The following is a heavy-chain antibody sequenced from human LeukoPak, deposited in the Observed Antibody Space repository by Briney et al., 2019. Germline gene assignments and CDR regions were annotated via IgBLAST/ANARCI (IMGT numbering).Heavy chain of an antibody. CDR3: AKDIGSGSYYHFDY. Sequence: GGSLRLSCAASGFTFDDYAMHWVRHAPGKGLEWVSLISWDGGRTYYADSAKGRFTISRDNSKNSLYLQMNSLRAEDTALYYCAKDIGSGSYYHFDYWGQGTLVTVSS. CDR2: ISWDGGRT. V-gene: IGHV3-43D*03. J-gene: IGHJ4*02. CDR1: GFTFDDYA. D-gene: IGHD1-26*01.